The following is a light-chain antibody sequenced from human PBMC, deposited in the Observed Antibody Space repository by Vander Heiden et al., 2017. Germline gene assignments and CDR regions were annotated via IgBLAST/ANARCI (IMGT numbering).Light chain of an antibody. J-gene: IGKJ2*01. CDR3: QQYKSYPYN. CDR1: QSVNIW. V-gene: IGKV1-5*03. Sequence: DILMTQSPSTLSASVGDRVTITCRASQSVNIWLAWYLQKPGKAPKVLINKASSLESGVPSRFRGSGSGTEFTLTISSLQPDDFATYYCQQYKSYPYNFGQGTKLEIK. CDR2: KAS.